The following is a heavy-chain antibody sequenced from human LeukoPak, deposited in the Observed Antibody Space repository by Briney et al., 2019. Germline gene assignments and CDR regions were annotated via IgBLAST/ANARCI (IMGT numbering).Heavy chain of an antibody. CDR2: ISYDGSNK. CDR1: GFTFSSYA. V-gene: IGHV3-30*04. D-gene: IGHD4-17*01. Sequence: GGSLRLSCAASGFTFSSYAMHWVRQAPGKGLEWVAVISYDGSNKYYADSVKGRFTISRDNSKNTLYLQMNSLRAEATAVYYCTRESVGLGYYFDYWGQGTLVTVSS. CDR3: TRESVGLGYYFDY. J-gene: IGHJ4*02.